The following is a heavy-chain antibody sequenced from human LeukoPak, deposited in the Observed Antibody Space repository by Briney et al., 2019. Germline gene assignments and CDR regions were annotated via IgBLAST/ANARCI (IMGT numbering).Heavy chain of an antibody. V-gene: IGHV3-23*01. D-gene: IGHD6-6*01. CDR1: GFTFSSYA. CDR3: AKMGGSIAARPNYFDY. CDR2: ISGSGGST. J-gene: IGHJ4*02. Sequence: GGSLRLSCAASGFTFSSYAMNWVRQAPGKGLEWVSAISGSGGSTYYADSVKGRFTISRGNSKNTLYLQMNSLRAEDTAIYYCAKMGGSIAARPNYFDYWGQGTLVTVSS.